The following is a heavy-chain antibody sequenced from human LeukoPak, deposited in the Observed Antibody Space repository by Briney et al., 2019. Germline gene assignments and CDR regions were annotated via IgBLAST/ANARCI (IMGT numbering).Heavy chain of an antibody. V-gene: IGHV1-24*01. CDR1: GYTLTELS. CDR2: FDPEDGET. D-gene: IGHD3-16*02. J-gene: IGHJ5*02. CDR3: ATSHYDYVWGSYRPNWFDP. Sequence: ASVKVSCKVSGYTLTELSMHWVRQAPGKGLEWVGGFDPEDGETIYAQKFQGRVTMTEDTSTDTAYMELSSLRSEDTAVYYCATSHYDYVWGSYRPNWFDPWGQGTLVTVSS.